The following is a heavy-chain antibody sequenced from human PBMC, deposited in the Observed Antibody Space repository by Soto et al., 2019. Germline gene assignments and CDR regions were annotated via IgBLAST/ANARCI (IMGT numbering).Heavy chain of an antibody. V-gene: IGHV3-23*01. J-gene: IGHJ6*02. D-gene: IGHD5-12*01. Sequence: EVQLLESGGDLVEPGGSLRLSCEASGFTLSIYAMTWVRQVAGKGLEWISTISDSAHSAYYADSVKGRFTISRDNAKNSLYLQMNSLRAEDTALYYCTKGGYDLIYYFGMDVWGQGTTVTVSS. CDR3: TKGGYDLIYYFGMDV. CDR2: ISDSAHSA. CDR1: GFTLSIYA.